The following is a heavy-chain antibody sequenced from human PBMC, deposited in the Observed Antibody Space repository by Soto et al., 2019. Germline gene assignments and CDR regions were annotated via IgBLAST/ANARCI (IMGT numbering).Heavy chain of an antibody. Sequence: ASVKVSCKASGYTFTSYATHWVRQAPGQRLEWMGWINAGNGNTKYSQKFQGRVTITRDTSASTAYMELGSLRSEDTAVYYCARDPDIVATIYYYGMDVWGQGTTVTVSS. CDR2: INAGNGNT. V-gene: IGHV1-3*01. J-gene: IGHJ6*02. CDR1: GYTFTSYA. CDR3: ARDPDIVATIYYYGMDV. D-gene: IGHD5-12*01.